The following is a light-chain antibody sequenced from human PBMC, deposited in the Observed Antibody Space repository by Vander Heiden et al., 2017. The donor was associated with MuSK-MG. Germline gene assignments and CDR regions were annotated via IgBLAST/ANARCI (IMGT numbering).Light chain of an antibody. CDR1: QSITSH. CDR3: QQSYSTPPT. Sequence: DIQTTQSPSSLSASIGDTVTITCRASQSITSHLNWYQQKPGKAPELLIYAASSLQSGVPSRFSGSGSGADFTLTITSLQPEDFAAYYCQQSYSTPPTFGGGTKVEIK. CDR2: AAS. V-gene: IGKV1-39*01. J-gene: IGKJ4*01.